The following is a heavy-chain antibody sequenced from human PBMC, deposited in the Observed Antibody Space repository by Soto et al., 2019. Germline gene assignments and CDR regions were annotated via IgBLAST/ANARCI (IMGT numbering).Heavy chain of an antibody. CDR2: IYYSGNT. J-gene: IGHJ5*02. CDR3: ARHGSGSYYNNWFDP. CDR1: GGSISSSSYY. D-gene: IGHD3-10*01. V-gene: IGHV4-39*01. Sequence: QLQESGPGLVKPSETLSLTCTVSGGSISSSSYYWGWIRQPPGKGLEWIASIYYSGNTYYNPSLKSRVTISVDTSKNQFSLKLSSVTAADTAVYYCARHGSGSYYNNWFDPWGQGTLVTVSS.